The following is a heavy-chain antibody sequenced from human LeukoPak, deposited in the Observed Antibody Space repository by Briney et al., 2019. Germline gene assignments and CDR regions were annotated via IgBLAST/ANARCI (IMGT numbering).Heavy chain of an antibody. CDR2: IYYSGST. CDR1: GGSITSYY. J-gene: IGHJ4*02. D-gene: IGHD3-22*01. V-gene: IGHV4-59*01. Sequence: SETLSLTCTVSGGSITSYYWSWIRQPPGKGLEWIGYIYYSGSTNYNPSLKSRVTISVDTSKNQFSLKLSSVTAADTAVYYCARGIPYYYDSSGYYIGPHFDYWGQGTLVTVSS. CDR3: ARGIPYYYDSSGYYIGPHFDY.